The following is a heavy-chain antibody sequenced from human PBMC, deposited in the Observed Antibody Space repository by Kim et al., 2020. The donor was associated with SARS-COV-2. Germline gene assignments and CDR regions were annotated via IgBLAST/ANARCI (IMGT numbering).Heavy chain of an antibody. Sequence: SVKVSCKASGGTFSSYAISWVRQAPGQGLEWMGRIIPILGIANYAQKFQGRVTITADKSTSTAYMELSSLRSEDTAVYYCAREIVVVPAADDYYYYYGMDGWGQGTTVTVSS. V-gene: IGHV1-69*04. CDR1: GGTFSSYA. CDR3: AREIVVVPAADDYYYYYGMDG. J-gene: IGHJ6*02. CDR2: IIPILGIA. D-gene: IGHD2-2*01.